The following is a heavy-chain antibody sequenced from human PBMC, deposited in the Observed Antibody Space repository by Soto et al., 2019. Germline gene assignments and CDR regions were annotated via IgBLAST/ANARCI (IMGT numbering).Heavy chain of an antibody. V-gene: IGHV3-30*18. J-gene: IGHJ4*02. CDR1: GFTFSSYA. D-gene: IGHD3-22*01. CDR3: EKDLYYYDSSLDDY. Sequence: QVHLAESGGGVVQPGRSLRLSCAGSGFTFSSYAMHWVRQAPGKGLEWVAVISNDGSYKYYADSLKGRFIISRDNSKNTLYLQMNSLRAEDTAVYYCEKDLYYYDSSLDDYWGQGTLVSVSS. CDR2: ISNDGSYK.